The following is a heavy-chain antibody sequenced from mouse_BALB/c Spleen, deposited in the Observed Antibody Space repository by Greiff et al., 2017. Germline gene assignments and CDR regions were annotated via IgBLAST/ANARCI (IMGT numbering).Heavy chain of an antibody. V-gene: IGHV5-12-2*01. CDR3: ARHDGLLRGAMDY. D-gene: IGHD2-3*01. J-gene: IGHJ4*01. CDR2: ISNGGGST. CDR1: GFTFSSYT. Sequence: EVMLVESGGGLVQPGGSLKLSCAASGFTFSSYTMSWVRQTPEKRLEWVAYISNGGGSTYYPDTVKGRFTISRDNAKNTLYLQMSSLKSEDTAMYYCARHDGLLRGAMDYWGQGTSVTVSS.